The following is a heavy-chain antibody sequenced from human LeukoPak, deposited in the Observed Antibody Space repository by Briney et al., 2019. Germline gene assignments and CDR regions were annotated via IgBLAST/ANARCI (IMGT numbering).Heavy chain of an antibody. Sequence: SETLSLTCTVSGGSINSYYWSWIRQPAGKGLEWIGRIYSSGSTNYNPSLKSRVSISVDTSKNQFSLKLSSVTAADTAVYYCAGPDRRHSLMSYYYYYMDVWGKGTTVTVSS. CDR3: AGPDRRHSLMSYYYYYMDV. CDR2: IYSSGST. V-gene: IGHV4-4*07. CDR1: GGSINSYY. D-gene: IGHD3-10*02. J-gene: IGHJ6*03.